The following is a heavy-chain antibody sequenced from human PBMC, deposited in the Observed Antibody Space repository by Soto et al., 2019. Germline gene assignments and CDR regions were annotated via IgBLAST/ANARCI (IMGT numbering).Heavy chain of an antibody. Sequence: QVQMVESGGGVVQPGRSLRLSCAASGFTFSSYGMHWVRQAPGKGLEWVAVIWYDGSNKDYADAVKGRFTTSRDNSKNTLYLQINSLRAEETAVYYCAREKDSTMGPSFDSWGQGTLVTVSS. D-gene: IGHD5-18*01. CDR2: IWYDGSNK. V-gene: IGHV3-33*08. J-gene: IGHJ4*02. CDR3: AREKDSTMGPSFDS. CDR1: GFTFSSYG.